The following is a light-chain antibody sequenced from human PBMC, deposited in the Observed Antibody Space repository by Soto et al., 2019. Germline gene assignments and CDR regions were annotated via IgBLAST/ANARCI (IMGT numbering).Light chain of an antibody. J-gene: IGLJ1*01. CDR1: SSDIGSYNR. CDR3: SSFTTSDTYV. Sequence: QSVLTQPPSVSGSPGQSVTISCTGTSSDIGSYNRVSWYQQPPGAAPKLMSCEVNNRPSGVPERFSGSKSGNTASLTIFGLQAEDEADYYCSSFTTSDTYVLGTGTKVTVL. CDR2: EVN. V-gene: IGLV2-18*02.